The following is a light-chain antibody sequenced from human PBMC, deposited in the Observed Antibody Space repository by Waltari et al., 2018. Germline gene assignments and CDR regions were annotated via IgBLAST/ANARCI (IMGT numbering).Light chain of an antibody. V-gene: IGLV1-51*01. CDR2: DDN. J-gene: IGLJ2*01. Sequence: QSVLTQPPSVSAAPGQKVPISCSGSGSNLGNKSVSWYQQFPGTVPKLLIYDDNKRPSGIPDRFSGSKSGTSATLGITGLQTGDEADYYCGTWDNSLNGGVFGGGTKLTVL. CDR3: GTWDNSLNGGV. CDR1: GSNLGNKS.